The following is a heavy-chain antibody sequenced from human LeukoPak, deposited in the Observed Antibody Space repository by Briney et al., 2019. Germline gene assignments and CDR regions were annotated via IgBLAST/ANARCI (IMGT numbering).Heavy chain of an antibody. Sequence: SETLSLTCTVSGGSISSSSYYWGWIRQPPGTGLEWIGSIYYSGSTYYNPSLKSRVTISVDTSKNQFSLKLSSVTAADTAVYYCARVQGIVGATSSTPIDYWGQGTLVTVSS. J-gene: IGHJ4*02. D-gene: IGHD1-26*01. V-gene: IGHV4-39*07. CDR3: ARVQGIVGATSSTPIDY. CDR1: GGSISSSSYY. CDR2: IYYSGST.